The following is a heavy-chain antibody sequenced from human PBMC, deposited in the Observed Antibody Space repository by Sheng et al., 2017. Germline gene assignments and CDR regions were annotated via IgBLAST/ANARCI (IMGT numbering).Heavy chain of an antibody. Sequence: EVQLVESGGGSVHPGESLRLSCAASGFTSSRHWMQWVRQAPGKGLVWVSRIDGDGSTTTYADSVKGRFTIFRDNAKNTLYLQMNSLRAEDTAVYYCVRSGVPNGLIIWGQGTSGHR. CDR1: GFTSSRHW. CDR3: VRSGVPNGLII. J-gene: IGHJ3*02. CDR2: IDGDGSTT. D-gene: IGHD2-15*01. V-gene: IGHV3-74*03.